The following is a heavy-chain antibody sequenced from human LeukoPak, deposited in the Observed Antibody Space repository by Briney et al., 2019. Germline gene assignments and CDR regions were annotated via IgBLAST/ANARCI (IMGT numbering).Heavy chain of an antibody. CDR2: VRSDGSTK. CDR1: GFTFSSYG. CDR3: ARGSYSSSSGY. V-gene: IGHV3-30*02. D-gene: IGHD6-6*01. J-gene: IGHJ4*02. Sequence: GGSLRLSCAASGFTFSSYGMHWVRQAPGKGLEWMTFVRSDGSTKYYADSVKGRFTISRDNSKNTLYLQMNSLRAEDTAVYYCARGSYSSSSGYWGQGTLVTVSS.